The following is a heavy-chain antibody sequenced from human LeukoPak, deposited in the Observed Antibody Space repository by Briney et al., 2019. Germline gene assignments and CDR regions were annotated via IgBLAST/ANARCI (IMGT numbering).Heavy chain of an antibody. V-gene: IGHV1-2*02. CDR2: INPNSGGT. Sequence: ASVKVSCKASGYTFTSYDINWVRQAPGQGLEWMGWINPNSGGTIYAQKFQGRVTMTRDTSISTAYMELSSLRSDDTAVYYCARDHDAFDIWGQGTMVTVSS. CDR3: ARDHDAFDI. J-gene: IGHJ3*02. CDR1: GYTFTSYD.